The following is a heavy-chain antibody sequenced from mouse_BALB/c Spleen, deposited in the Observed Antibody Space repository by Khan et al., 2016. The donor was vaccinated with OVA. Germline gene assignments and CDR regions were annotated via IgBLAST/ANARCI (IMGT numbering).Heavy chain of an antibody. CDR1: GYSITSGCY. CDR3: ARDETAPYYFDY. V-gene: IGHV3-6*02. J-gene: IGHJ2*01. Sequence: EVQLQESGPGLVKPSQSLSLTCSVTGYSITSGCYWNWIRQFPGNQLEWMGYISYDGINNYNPSLKNRISITRDTSKNQFFLKLNSVTTEDTATYYCARDETAPYYFDYWGQGTTLTVSS. D-gene: IGHD4-1*01. CDR2: ISYDGIN.